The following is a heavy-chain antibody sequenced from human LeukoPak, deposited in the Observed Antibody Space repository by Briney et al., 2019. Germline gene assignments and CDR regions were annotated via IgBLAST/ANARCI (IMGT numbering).Heavy chain of an antibody. V-gene: IGHV1-69*05. CDR2: IIPIFGTA. CDR1: GYTFTSYG. Sequence: SLKVSCKASGYTFTSYGISWVLQAPGHGLEWMGRIIPIFGTANYAQKFQGRVTITTDESTSTAYMELSSLRSEDTAVYYCASRPHEYSSSWYGVDYWGQGTLVTVSS. D-gene: IGHD6-13*01. J-gene: IGHJ4*02. CDR3: ASRPHEYSSSWYGVDY.